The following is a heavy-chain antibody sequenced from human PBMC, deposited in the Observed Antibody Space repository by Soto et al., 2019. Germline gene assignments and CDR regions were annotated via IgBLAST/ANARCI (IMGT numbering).Heavy chain of an antibody. CDR1: GFSLRTTGVG. D-gene: IGHD3-10*01. CDR3: AHTSGLPFDS. CDR2: IYWDDDK. V-gene: IGHV2-5*02. Sequence: QITLKESGPTLVKPTQTLTLTCTYSGFSLRTTGVGVGWIRQPPGKALEWLGIIYWDDDKRYSPSLKSRLTLSRDISKSQVVLTMTNMGTVETATYICAHTSGLPFDSWGPGNLVIGSS. J-gene: IGHJ4*02.